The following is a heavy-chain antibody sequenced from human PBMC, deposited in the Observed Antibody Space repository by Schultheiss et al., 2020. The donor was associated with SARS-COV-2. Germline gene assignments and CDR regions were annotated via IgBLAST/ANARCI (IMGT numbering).Heavy chain of an antibody. CDR2: IYYSGST. CDR3: ARAHERYSSGLYYFDY. D-gene: IGHD6-19*01. Sequence: SETLSLTCTVSGGSISSGGYYWSWIRQHPGKGLEWIGYIYYSGSTNYNPSLKSRVTISVDTSKNQFSLKLSSVTAADTAVYYCARAHERYSSGLYYFDYWGQGTLVTVSS. J-gene: IGHJ4*02. V-gene: IGHV4-61*08. CDR1: GGSISSGGYY.